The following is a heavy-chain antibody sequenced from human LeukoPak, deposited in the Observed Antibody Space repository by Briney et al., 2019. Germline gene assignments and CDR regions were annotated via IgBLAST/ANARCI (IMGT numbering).Heavy chain of an antibody. V-gene: IGHV3-23*01. J-gene: IGHJ4*02. D-gene: IGHD6-19*01. Sequence: GGSLRLSCAASGFTFSSYCMSWVRQAPGKGLEWVSAIGTSGDITYYADSVRGRFTTSRDNSNNTLYLQMDSLRVEDTAVYYCAKGSGGWPYYFDSWGQGTLVPVSS. CDR2: IGTSGDIT. CDR1: GFTFSSYC. CDR3: AKGSGGWPYYFDS.